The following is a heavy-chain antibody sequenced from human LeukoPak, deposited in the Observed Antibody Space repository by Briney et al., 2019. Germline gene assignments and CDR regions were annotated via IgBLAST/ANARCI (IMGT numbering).Heavy chain of an antibody. Sequence: GGSLRLSCAASGFTFSGYGIHWVRQAPGKGLEWVSFIRSDGSVKYYADSVRGRFTISRDNSKSTLCLQINGLRDEDTAVYFCAKDRYSTSREIAHWGQGTLVTVSS. CDR2: IRSDGSVK. J-gene: IGHJ4*02. CDR3: AKDRYSTSREIAH. CDR1: GFTFSGYG. D-gene: IGHD2-2*01. V-gene: IGHV3-30*02.